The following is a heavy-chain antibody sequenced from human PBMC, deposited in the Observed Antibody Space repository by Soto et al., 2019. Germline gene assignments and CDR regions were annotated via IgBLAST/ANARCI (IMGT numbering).Heavy chain of an antibody. CDR3: AHRKRKGGVGPPFDL. CDR2: IYWDDDK. Sequence: SGPTLVNPTQTLTLTCTLSGVSLTTSGVGVGWIRQPPGKALEWLALIYWDDDKRFSPSLKSRLAITRDTSKNQVVMTMTDMARVNTAIFYCAHRKRKGGVGPPFDLGGRGPRVTVPS. CDR1: GVSLTTSGVG. D-gene: IGHD1-26*01. J-gene: IGHJ4*02. V-gene: IGHV2-5*02.